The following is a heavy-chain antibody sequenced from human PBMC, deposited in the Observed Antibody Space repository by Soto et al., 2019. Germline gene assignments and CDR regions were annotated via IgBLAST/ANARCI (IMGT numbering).Heavy chain of an antibody. J-gene: IGHJ6*03. CDR1: GFTFSSYG. D-gene: IGHD2-2*01. Sequence: GGSLRLSCAASGFTFSSYGMHWVRQAPGKGLEWVAVIWYDGSNKYYADSVKGRFTISRDNSKNTLYLQMNSLRAEDTAVYYCARDPAGYCSSTSCFNGSHYYYYYYMDVWGKGTTVTVSS. CDR3: ARDPAGYCSSTSCFNGSHYYYYYYMDV. V-gene: IGHV3-33*01. CDR2: IWYDGSNK.